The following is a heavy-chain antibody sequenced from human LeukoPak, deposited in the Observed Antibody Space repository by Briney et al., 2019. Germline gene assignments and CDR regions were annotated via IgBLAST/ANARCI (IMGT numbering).Heavy chain of an antibody. CDR1: GFSFSHYS. D-gene: IGHD3-10*01. Sequence: GPSLRLSCSPSGFSFSHYSMKWVRQAPGKGLEWVSYISSSTTLINYADSVKGRFTISRDNAKSSLYLQMNSLRDEDTALYFCTREGHYGALDIWGQGPMVTVSS. J-gene: IGHJ3*02. V-gene: IGHV3-48*02. CDR2: ISSSTTLI. CDR3: TREGHYGALDI.